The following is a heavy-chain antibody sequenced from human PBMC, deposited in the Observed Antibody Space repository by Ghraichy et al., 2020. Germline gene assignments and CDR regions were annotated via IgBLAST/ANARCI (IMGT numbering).Heavy chain of an antibody. D-gene: IGHD5-18*01. CDR3: ARDPAEVGIQLWSFDY. V-gene: IGHV6-1*01. CDR2: TFYRSKWYN. Sequence: SQTLSLTCAISGDSVSSNSAAWNWIRQSPSRGLEWLGRTFYRSKWYNDYAVSVKSRITINPDTSKNQFSLQLNSVTPEDTAVYYCARDPAEVGIQLWSFDYWGQGTLVTVSS. J-gene: IGHJ4*02. CDR1: GDSVSSNSAA.